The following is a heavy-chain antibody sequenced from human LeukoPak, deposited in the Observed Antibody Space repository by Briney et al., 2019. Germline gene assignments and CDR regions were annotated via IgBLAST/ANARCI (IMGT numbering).Heavy chain of an antibody. V-gene: IGHV1-8*01. CDR3: ARGPPNWGYDY. Sequence: ASVKVSCKASGYTSTSYDFNWVRQATGQRPEWMGWMSPNSGDTGYAQKFQDRVTMTRNTSISTAYMELSSLRSDDTAVYYCARGPPNWGYDYWGPGTLVTVSS. D-gene: IGHD7-27*01. CDR2: MSPNSGDT. CDR1: GYTSTSYD. J-gene: IGHJ4*02.